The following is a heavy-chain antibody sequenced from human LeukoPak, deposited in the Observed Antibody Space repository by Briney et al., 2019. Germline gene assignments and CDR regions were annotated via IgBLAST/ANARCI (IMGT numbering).Heavy chain of an antibody. CDR1: GYTFTGYY. CDR3: AKGYCSGGSCSLYYYGMDV. V-gene: IGHV1-2*02. J-gene: IGHJ6*02. D-gene: IGHD2-15*01. Sequence: ASVTVSCTASGYTFTGYYMHWVRQAPGQGLEWMGWINPNSGGTNYAQKFQGGVTMTRDTSISTAYMELSRLRSDDTAVYYCAKGYCSGGSCSLYYYGMDVWGQGTTVTVSS. CDR2: INPNSGGT.